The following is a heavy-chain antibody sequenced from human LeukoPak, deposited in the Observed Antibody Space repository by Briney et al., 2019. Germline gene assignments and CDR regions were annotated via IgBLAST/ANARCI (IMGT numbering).Heavy chain of an antibody. V-gene: IGHV1-69*05. CDR1: GGTFSSYA. J-gene: IGHJ3*02. CDR2: IIPIFGTA. Sequence: WASVKVSCKASGGTFSSYAINWVRQAPGQGLEWMGGIIPIFGTANYAQKFQGRVTITTDESTSTAYMELSSLRSEDTAVYYCASNRIAAAPKGAFDIWGQGTMVTVSS. CDR3: ASNRIAAAPKGAFDI. D-gene: IGHD6-13*01.